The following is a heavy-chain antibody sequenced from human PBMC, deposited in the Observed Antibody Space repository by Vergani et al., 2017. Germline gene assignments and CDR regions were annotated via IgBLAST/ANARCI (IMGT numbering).Heavy chain of an antibody. CDR3: ARRSGIVYDIFSGTQYFFDF. V-gene: IGHV4-38-2*01. J-gene: IGHJ4*02. Sequence: QVQLQESGPGLVKPSETLSLTCAVSGFSIDNGYYWDWIRQPPGKGLGWIGSIYRTGRTHFNPFLKSRVTISVDTSNNHFSLRLNSLTAADTAVYYCARRSGIVYDIFSGTQYFFDFWGQGTLVTVSS. CDR1: GFSIDNGYY. D-gene: IGHD3-9*01. CDR2: IYRTGRT.